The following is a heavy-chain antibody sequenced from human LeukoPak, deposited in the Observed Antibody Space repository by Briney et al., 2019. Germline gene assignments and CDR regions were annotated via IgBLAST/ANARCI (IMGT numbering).Heavy chain of an antibody. CDR3: ATDSPETAAFDY. D-gene: IGHD1-1*01. CDR2: IVGSSSNI. J-gene: IGHJ4*02. V-gene: IGHV3-48*04. Sequence: GGSLRLSCTASGFSFSTYSMNWVRQAPGKGLEWVSYIVGSSSNIYYAGSVKGRFTISRDNAKNSLYLQMDSLRAEDTAVYYCATDSPETAAFDYWGQGTLVTVSS. CDR1: GFSFSTYS.